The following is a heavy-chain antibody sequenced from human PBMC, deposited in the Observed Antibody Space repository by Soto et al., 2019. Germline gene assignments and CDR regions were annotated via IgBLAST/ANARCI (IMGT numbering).Heavy chain of an antibody. V-gene: IGHV4-39*01. J-gene: IGHJ4*02. CDR1: GGSISSSSYY. Sequence: QLQLQESGPGLVKPSETLSLTCTVSGGSISSSSYYWGWLRQPPGKGLEWIGSIYYSGSTYYNPSLKSRVTIFVDTSKNQFSLKLSSVTAADTAVYYCARSWTYDRRFDYWGQGTLVTVSS. CDR2: IYYSGST. D-gene: IGHD5-12*01. CDR3: ARSWTYDRRFDY.